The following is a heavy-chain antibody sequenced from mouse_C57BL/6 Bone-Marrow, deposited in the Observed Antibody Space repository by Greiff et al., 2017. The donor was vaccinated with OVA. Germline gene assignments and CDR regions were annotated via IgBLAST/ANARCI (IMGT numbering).Heavy chain of an antibody. CDR2: INPSSGYT. J-gene: IGHJ4*01. CDR1: GYTFTSYW. CDR3: ARIYYYGANYSMDY. Sequence: QVQLKQSGAELAKPGASVKLSCKASGYTFTSYWMHWVKQRPGQGLEWIGYINPSSGYTKYNQKFKDKATLTADKSSSTAYMQLSSLTSEDSAFSYCARIYYYGANYSMDYWRPGTSVTVSS. D-gene: IGHD1-1*01. V-gene: IGHV1-7*01.